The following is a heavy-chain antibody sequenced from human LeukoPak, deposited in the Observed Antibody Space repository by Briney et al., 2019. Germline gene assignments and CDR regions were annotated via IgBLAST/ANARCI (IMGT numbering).Heavy chain of an antibody. D-gene: IGHD1-26*01. J-gene: IGHJ4*02. CDR3: ATAAKWEPLVY. Sequence: ASVKVSCKVSGASLSETSIHWVRQAPGQWLEWMGGFDPEDGESIFAQRFQGRFSMTEDTSTDTAYMELRSLRPEDTAVYYCATAAKWEPLVYWGQWTLVTVSS. CDR2: FDPEDGES. V-gene: IGHV1-24*01. CDR1: GASLSETS.